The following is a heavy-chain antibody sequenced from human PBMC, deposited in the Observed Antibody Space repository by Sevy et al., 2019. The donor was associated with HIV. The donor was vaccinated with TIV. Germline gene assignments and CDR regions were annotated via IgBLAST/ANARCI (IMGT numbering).Heavy chain of an antibody. V-gene: IGHV3-33*01. CDR3: ARGSIAVAGIGYYFDY. Sequence: GGSLRLSCAASGFTYSSYGMHWVRQAPGKGLEWVAVIWYDGTNKEYADSVKGRFTISRDNSKNTLYLQVNSLRAEDTAVYYGARGSIAVAGIGYYFDYWGQGTLVTVSS. CDR1: GFTYSSYG. J-gene: IGHJ4*02. D-gene: IGHD6-19*01. CDR2: IWYDGTNK.